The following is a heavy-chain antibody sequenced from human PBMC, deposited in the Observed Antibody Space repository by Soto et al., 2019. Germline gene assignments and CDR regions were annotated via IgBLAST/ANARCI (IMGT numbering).Heavy chain of an antibody. CDR3: AKESIMRGDY. Sequence: EVQLVESGGGLVQPGGSLRLSCAASGFTFSTYSMNWVRQAPGKGLEWVSYIDSYSSTIYYADSVKGRFTIYSDNAKNTLYLEMNSLRDEDTAVYYCAKESIMRGDYWGQGTLVTVSS. J-gene: IGHJ4*02. CDR2: IDSYSSTI. V-gene: IGHV3-48*02. CDR1: GFTFSTYS.